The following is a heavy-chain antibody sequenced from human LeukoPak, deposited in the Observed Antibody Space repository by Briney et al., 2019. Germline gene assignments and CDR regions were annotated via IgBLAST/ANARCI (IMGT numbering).Heavy chain of an antibody. CDR1: GFTFSSYA. Sequence: GGSLSLSCAASGFTFSSYAMSWVRQAPGKGLEWVSAISGSGGSTYYADSVKGRFTISRDNSKNTLYLQMNSLRAEDTAVYYCAKDPPSGYCSSTSCYDYWGQGTLVTVSS. J-gene: IGHJ4*02. CDR2: ISGSGGST. D-gene: IGHD2-2*01. CDR3: AKDPPSGYCSSTSCYDY. V-gene: IGHV3-23*01.